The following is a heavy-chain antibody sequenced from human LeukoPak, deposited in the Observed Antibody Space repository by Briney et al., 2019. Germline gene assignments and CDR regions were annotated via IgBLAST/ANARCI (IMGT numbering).Heavy chain of an antibody. D-gene: IGHD3-22*01. J-gene: IGHJ3*02. V-gene: IGHV4-34*01. CDR3: ARVRDDYYDSSGYYQRPFDI. Sequence: SSETLSLTCAVYGGSFSGYYWSWIRQPLGKGLEWIGEINHSGSTNYNPSLKSRVTISVDTSKNQFSLKLSSVTAADTAVYYCARVRDDYYDSSGYYQRPFDIWGQGTMVTVSS. CDR1: GGSFSGYY. CDR2: INHSGST.